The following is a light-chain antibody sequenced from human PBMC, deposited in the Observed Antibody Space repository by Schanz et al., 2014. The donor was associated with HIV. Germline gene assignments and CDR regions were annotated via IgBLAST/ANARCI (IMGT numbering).Light chain of an antibody. Sequence: QSALTQPASVSGSPGQSVTISCTGSSSDVGGYNYVSWYQQYPGKAPTLIIYDVSDRPSGVSNRFSGSKSGNTASLSISGLQAEDEADYYCSSYSSESRPYVFGTGTKLTVL. J-gene: IGLJ1*01. CDR1: SSDVGGYNY. CDR3: SSYSSESRPYV. V-gene: IGLV2-14*01. CDR2: DVS.